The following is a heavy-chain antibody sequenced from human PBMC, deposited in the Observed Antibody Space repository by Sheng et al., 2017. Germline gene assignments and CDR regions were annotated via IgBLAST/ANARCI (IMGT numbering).Heavy chain of an antibody. D-gene: IGHD6-6*01. J-gene: IGHJ6*02. CDR2: INHSGST. V-gene: IGHV4-34*01. CDR3: ARGTIAARHYYYYGMDV. Sequence: QVQLQQWGAGLLKPSETLSLTCAVYGGSFSGYYWSWIRQPPGKGLEWIGEINHSGSTNYNPSLKSRVTISVDTSKNQFXLKLSSVTAADTAVYYCARGTIAARHYYYYGMDVWGQGTTVTGLL. CDR1: GGSFSGYY.